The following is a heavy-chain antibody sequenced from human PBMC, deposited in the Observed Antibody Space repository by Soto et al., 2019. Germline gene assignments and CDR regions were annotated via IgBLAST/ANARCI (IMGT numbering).Heavy chain of an antibody. D-gene: IGHD1-20*01. J-gene: IGHJ4*02. V-gene: IGHV3-30-3*01. CDR3: ARGPITQTSFIDH. Sequence: PGGSLILSCEASGFTFSSYPMHWVHQAPGKGLEWVTVISYDGGNQYYADSVKGRFTISRDNSKDTLHLQMHSLRSDDTAVYFCARGPITQTSFIDHWGQGTLVTVSS. CDR1: GFTFSSYP. CDR2: ISYDGGNQ.